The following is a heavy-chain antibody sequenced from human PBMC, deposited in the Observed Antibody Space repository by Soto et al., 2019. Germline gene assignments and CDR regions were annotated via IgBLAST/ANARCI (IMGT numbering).Heavy chain of an antibody. CDR1: GGTFSSYA. D-gene: IGHD2-2*01. Sequence: ASVKVSCKASGGTFSSYAISWVRQAPGQGLEWMGGIIPIFGTANYAQKFQGRVTITADESTSTAYMELSSLRSEDTAVYYCARDLCISTSCYQDYYYGMDVWGQGTTVTGSS. V-gene: IGHV1-69*13. CDR3: ARDLCISTSCYQDYYYGMDV. J-gene: IGHJ6*02. CDR2: IIPIFGTA.